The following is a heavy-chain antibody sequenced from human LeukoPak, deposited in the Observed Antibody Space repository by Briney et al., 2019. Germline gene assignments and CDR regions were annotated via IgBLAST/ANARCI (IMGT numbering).Heavy chain of an antibody. D-gene: IGHD6-13*01. V-gene: IGHV3-33*01. J-gene: IGHJ3*02. Sequence: GRSLRLSCAASGSTFSNYGMPWVRQAPGKGLEWVAVIWFDGSYKYYADSVKGRFTISRDNSKNTLYLQMNSLSAEDMAVYYCARGKEQQLYAFDIWGQGTMVTVSS. CDR3: ARGKEQQLYAFDI. CDR1: GSTFSNYG. CDR2: IWFDGSYK.